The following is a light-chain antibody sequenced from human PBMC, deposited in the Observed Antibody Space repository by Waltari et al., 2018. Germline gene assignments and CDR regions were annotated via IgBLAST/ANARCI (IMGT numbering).Light chain of an antibody. V-gene: IGLV6-57*02. J-gene: IGLJ3*02. CDR1: SGSIASNY. Sequence: NFMLTQPHSVSESPGKTVTISCTGSSGSIASNYVQWYQQRPGSAPTTVIYENNQRPSGVPDRFSGSIDSSSNSASRTISGLKTEDEADYYCQSYDRTNWVFGGGTKLTVL. CDR3: QSYDRTNWV. CDR2: ENN.